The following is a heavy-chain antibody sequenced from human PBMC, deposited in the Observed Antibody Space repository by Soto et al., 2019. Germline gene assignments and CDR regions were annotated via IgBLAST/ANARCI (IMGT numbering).Heavy chain of an antibody. Sequence: GGSLRLSCAASGFTFSSYAMSWVRQAPGKGLEWVSAISGSGGSTYYADSVKGRFTISRDNSKNTLYLQMNSLRAEDTAVYYCAKYSGSFRLVYGMDVWGQGTTVTVSS. CDR2: ISGSGGST. CDR3: AKYSGSFRLVYGMDV. V-gene: IGHV3-23*01. CDR1: GFTFSSYA. D-gene: IGHD1-26*01. J-gene: IGHJ6*02.